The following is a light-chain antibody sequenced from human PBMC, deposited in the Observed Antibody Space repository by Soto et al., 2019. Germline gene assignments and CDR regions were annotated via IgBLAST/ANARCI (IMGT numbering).Light chain of an antibody. J-gene: IGLJ3*02. Sequence: QSALTQPHSASGTPGQRVTISCSGSSSNIGAASVNWYQQLPGMAPKLLIYYTNLRPSGVSDRFSGSKSGTSGFLAISGLXXXXEADYYCAAWDESLRGWVXXGGTQLTVL. V-gene: IGLV1-44*01. CDR3: AAWDESLRGWV. CDR2: YTN. CDR1: SSNIGAAS.